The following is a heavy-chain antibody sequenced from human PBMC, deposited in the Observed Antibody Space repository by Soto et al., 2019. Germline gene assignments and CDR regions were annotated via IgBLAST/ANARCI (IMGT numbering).Heavy chain of an antibody. J-gene: IGHJ3*02. Sequence: SETLSLTCAVYGGSFSGYYWSWIRQPPGKGLEWIGEINHSGSTNYNPSLKSRATISVDTSKNQFSLKLSSVTAADTAVYYCARCRLLWFHSDAFDIWGQGTMVTVSS. CDR3: ARCRLLWFHSDAFDI. CDR1: GGSFSGYY. V-gene: IGHV4-34*01. D-gene: IGHD3-10*01. CDR2: INHSGST.